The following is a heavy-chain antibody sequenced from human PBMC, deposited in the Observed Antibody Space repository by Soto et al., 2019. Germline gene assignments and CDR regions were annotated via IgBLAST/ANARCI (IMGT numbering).Heavy chain of an antibody. Sequence: QVQLQQWGAGLLKPSETLSLTCAVYGGSFSGYYWSWIRQPPGKGLEWIGEINHSGSTNYNPSLKSRVTISVDTSKNQFSLKLSSVTAADTAVYYCARAATVLRFLEWLPDTRYYYGMDVWGQGTTVTVSS. D-gene: IGHD3-3*01. CDR2: INHSGST. CDR1: GGSFSGYY. V-gene: IGHV4-34*01. CDR3: ARAATVLRFLEWLPDTRYYYGMDV. J-gene: IGHJ6*02.